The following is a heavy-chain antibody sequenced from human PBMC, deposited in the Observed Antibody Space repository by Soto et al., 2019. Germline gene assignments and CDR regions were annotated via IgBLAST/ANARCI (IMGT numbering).Heavy chain of an antibody. Sequence: QVQLVQSGAELKKPGSSVKVSCKASGDTFSCYTINWVRQAPGLGLEWMGRVNPILSMSNYAQKFQGRVTMTADKSTSTAYMELRSLRSEDTAVYYCATSYGSGYRAFDYWGQGALFTVSS. CDR3: ATSYGSGYRAFDY. CDR1: GDTFSCYT. CDR2: VNPILSMS. V-gene: IGHV1-69*02. D-gene: IGHD3-10*01. J-gene: IGHJ4*02.